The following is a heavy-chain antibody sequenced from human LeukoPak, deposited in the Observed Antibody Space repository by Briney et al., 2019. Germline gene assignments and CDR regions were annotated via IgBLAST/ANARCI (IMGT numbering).Heavy chain of an antibody. V-gene: IGHV4-31*03. CDR2: IYYSGST. Sequence: PSETLSLTCTVSGGSISSGGYYWSWIRQHPGKGLEWIGYIYYSGSTYYNPSLKSRVTISVDTSKNQFSLKLSSVAAADTAVYYCARVFRGGDGMLDYWGRGTLVTVSS. D-gene: IGHD3-16*01. CDR3: ARVFRGGDGMLDY. J-gene: IGHJ4*02. CDR1: GGSISSGGYY.